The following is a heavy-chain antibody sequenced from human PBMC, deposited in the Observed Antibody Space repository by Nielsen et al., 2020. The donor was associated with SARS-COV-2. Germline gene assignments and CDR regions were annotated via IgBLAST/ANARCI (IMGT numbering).Heavy chain of an antibody. CDR2: IYHSGST. CDR1: GGSISSSNW. Sequence: SETLSLTCAVSGGSISSSNWWSWVRQPPGKGLEWIGEIYHSGSTNYNPSLKSRVTISVDKSKNQFSLKLSSVTAADTAVYYCARLSIAVYYYGMDVWGQGTTVTVSS. J-gene: IGHJ6*02. V-gene: IGHV4-4*02. D-gene: IGHD6-19*01. CDR3: ARLSIAVYYYGMDV.